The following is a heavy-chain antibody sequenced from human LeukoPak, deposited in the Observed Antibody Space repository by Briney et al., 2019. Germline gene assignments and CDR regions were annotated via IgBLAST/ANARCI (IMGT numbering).Heavy chain of an antibody. J-gene: IGHJ4*02. D-gene: IGHD3-22*01. CDR1: GYTFTGYY. Sequence: ASVKVSCKASGYTFTGYYMHGVRQAPGQGLEWMGGINPNSGGTNYAQKFQGRVTMTRDTSVSTAYMELSRLRSDYTAVYYCARAVHYYDSSGYYYFGYWGQGTLVTVSS. V-gene: IGHV1-2*02. CDR2: INPNSGGT. CDR3: ARAVHYYDSSGYYYFGY.